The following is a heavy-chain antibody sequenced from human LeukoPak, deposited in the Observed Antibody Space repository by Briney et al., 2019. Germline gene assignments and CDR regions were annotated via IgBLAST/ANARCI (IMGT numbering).Heavy chain of an antibody. Sequence: PGGSLRLSCEASGFTFSTYSMNWVRQAPGKGLEWISYISGSRGPIYYSGSMRGRFTISGDDAKNSLFLQMNRLRVEDTAVYYCTREIYYYGMDVWGQGTTVTVSS. V-gene: IGHV3-48*01. J-gene: IGHJ6*02. CDR3: TREIYYYGMDV. CDR2: ISGSRGPI. CDR1: GFTFSTYS.